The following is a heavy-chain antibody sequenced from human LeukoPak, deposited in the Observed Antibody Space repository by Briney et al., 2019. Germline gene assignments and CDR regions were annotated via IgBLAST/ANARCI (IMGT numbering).Heavy chain of an antibody. CDR3: ARGILWFGDDV. V-gene: IGHV1-8*01. CDR2: MNPNSGNT. Sequence: ASVKVSCKASGYTFTSYGIHWVRQATGQGLEWMGWMNPNSGNTGYAQKFQGRVTMTRNTSINTAYMELSSLRSEDTAVYYCARGILWFGDDVWGKGTTVTISS. D-gene: IGHD3-10*01. J-gene: IGHJ6*04. CDR1: GYTFTSYG.